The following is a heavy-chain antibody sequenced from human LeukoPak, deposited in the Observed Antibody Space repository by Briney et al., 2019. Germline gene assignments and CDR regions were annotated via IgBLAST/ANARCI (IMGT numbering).Heavy chain of an antibody. CDR1: GFTFGSCG. J-gene: IGHJ4*02. CDR2: IRYDGSNK. D-gene: IGHD2-15*01. Sequence: HPGGSLRLSCAASGFTFGSCGMHWVRQAPGKGLEWVAFIRYDGSNKYYADSVKGRFTISRDNSKNTLYLQMNSLRAEDTAVYYCAKDLERYCSGGSCYSLDYWGQGTLVTVSS. CDR3: AKDLERYCSGGSCYSLDY. V-gene: IGHV3-30*02.